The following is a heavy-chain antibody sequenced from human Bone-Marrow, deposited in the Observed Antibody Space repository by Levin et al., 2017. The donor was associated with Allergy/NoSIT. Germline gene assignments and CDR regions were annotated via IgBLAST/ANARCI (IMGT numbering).Heavy chain of an antibody. Sequence: SETLSLTCTVSGGSINSHYWSWIRQPRGKGLEWIGYIYYSGSTSYNPSLKSRVTISVDTSKNHFSLKLTSVTAADTAVYYCARLGGVVPAATYGYFDLWGRGTLVTVSS. CDR2: IYYSGST. V-gene: IGHV4-59*08. D-gene: IGHD2-2*01. J-gene: IGHJ2*01. CDR1: GGSINSHY. CDR3: ARLGGVVPAATYGYFDL.